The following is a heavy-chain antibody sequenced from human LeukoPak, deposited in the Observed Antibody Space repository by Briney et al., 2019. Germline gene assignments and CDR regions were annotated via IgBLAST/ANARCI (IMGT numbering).Heavy chain of an antibody. Sequence: GGSLRLSCAASGFTFSSYAMHWVRQAPGKGLEWVAVISYDGSNKYYADSVKGRFTISRDNSKNTLYLQMNSLRAEDTAVYYCARDYRPWGSGGSCYFDYWGQGTLVTVSS. D-gene: IGHD2-15*01. J-gene: IGHJ4*02. CDR1: GFTFSSYA. CDR2: ISYDGSNK. V-gene: IGHV3-30*04. CDR3: ARDYRPWGSGGSCYFDY.